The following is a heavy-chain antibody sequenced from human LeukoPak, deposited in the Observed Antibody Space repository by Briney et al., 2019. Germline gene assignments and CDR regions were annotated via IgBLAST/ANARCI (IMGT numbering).Heavy chain of an antibody. CDR3: ARDRRDGYCLGH. D-gene: IGHD5-24*01. V-gene: IGHV3-66*01. J-gene: IGHJ4*02. CDR2: IYSGGTT. CDR1: GFTVSSNY. Sequence: GGSLRLSCAASGFTVSSNYMSWVRQAPGKGLEWVSVIYSGGTTYYADSVKGRVTISRDSSKNTLYLQMNSLRAEDTAVYYCARDRRDGYCLGHWGQGTLVTVSS.